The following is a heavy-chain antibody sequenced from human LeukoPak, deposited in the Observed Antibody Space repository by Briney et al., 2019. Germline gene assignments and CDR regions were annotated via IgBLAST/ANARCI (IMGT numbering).Heavy chain of an antibody. J-gene: IGHJ4*02. D-gene: IGHD3-10*01. Sequence: PGGPLRLSCITYGFAFTHCSMNWVRQAPGKGLEWLSYITGDTNGIYYADSVKGRFIISRDNAKNSVYLQMNSLSVEDTAVYYCVRGGVADGNYFGDWGQGTVVTVSS. CDR2: ITGDTNGI. CDR1: GFAFTHCS. V-gene: IGHV3-48*01. CDR3: VRGGVADGNYFGD.